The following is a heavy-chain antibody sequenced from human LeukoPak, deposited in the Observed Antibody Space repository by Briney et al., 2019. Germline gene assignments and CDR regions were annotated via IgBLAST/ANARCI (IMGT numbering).Heavy chain of an antibody. CDR2: INPNSGGT. Sequence: ASVKVSCKASGYTFTGYYMHWVRQAPGQGLEWMGWINPNSGGTNYAQKFQGRVTMTRDTSISTAYTELSGLRSDDTAVYYCARPAMITFGGVIALHYWGQGTLVTVSS. V-gene: IGHV1-2*02. D-gene: IGHD3-16*02. CDR1: GYTFTGYY. J-gene: IGHJ4*02. CDR3: ARPAMITFGGVIALHY.